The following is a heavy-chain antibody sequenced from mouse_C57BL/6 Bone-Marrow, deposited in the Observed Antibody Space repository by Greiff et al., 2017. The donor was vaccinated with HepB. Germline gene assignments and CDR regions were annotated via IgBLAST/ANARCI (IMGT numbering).Heavy chain of an antibody. Sequence: QVHVKQPGAELVKPGASVKLSCKASGYTFTSYWMHWVKQRPGRGLEWIGRIDPNSGGTKYNEKFKSKATLTVDKPSSTAYMQLSSLTSEDSAVYYCARDGITTVVAFDYWGQGTTLTVSS. V-gene: IGHV1-72*01. CDR1: GYTFTSYW. D-gene: IGHD1-1*01. J-gene: IGHJ2*01. CDR3: ARDGITTVVAFDY. CDR2: IDPNSGGT.